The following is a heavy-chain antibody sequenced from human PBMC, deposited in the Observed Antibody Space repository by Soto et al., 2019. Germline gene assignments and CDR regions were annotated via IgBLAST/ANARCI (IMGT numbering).Heavy chain of an antibody. Sequence: QLQLQESGPGLVKPSETLSLTCTVSGGSISSSSYYWGWIRQPPGKGLEWIGSISYSGSTYYNPSLKSRVTISVDTSKNQFPLKLSSVTAADTAVYYCARHTPAISISDHWGQGTLVTVSS. J-gene: IGHJ4*02. D-gene: IGHD3-3*01. CDR3: ARHTPAISISDH. CDR1: GGSISSSSYY. CDR2: ISYSGST. V-gene: IGHV4-39*01.